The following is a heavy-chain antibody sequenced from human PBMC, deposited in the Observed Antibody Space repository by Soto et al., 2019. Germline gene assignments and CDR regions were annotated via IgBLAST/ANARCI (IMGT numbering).Heavy chain of an antibody. CDR3: ARGGRIVDTGIGYYYYHAMDV. Sequence: ASVKVSCKASGYTFTSYYIHWVRQAPGQGLEWMGIFNPTGDTASYAQKLQGRVNMTRDTSTGTAYMELGSLRSEDTAVYYCARGGRIVDTGIGYYYYHAMDVWGQGTTVTVSS. V-gene: IGHV1-46*01. CDR2: FNPTGDTA. D-gene: IGHD5-18*01. CDR1: GYTFTSYY. J-gene: IGHJ6*02.